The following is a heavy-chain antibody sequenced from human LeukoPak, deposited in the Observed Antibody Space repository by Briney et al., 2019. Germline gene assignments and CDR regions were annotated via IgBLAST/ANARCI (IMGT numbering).Heavy chain of an antibody. J-gene: IGHJ4*02. D-gene: IGHD2-15*01. Sequence: SETLSLTCTVSGGSISSGGYYWSWLRQHPGKGLEWIGYIYYSGSTYYNPSLRSRVTISVDTSKNQFSLKLSSVTAADTAVYYCASFRGLGGELLLVYWGQGTLVTVSS. V-gene: IGHV4-31*03. CDR1: GGSISSGGYY. CDR3: ASFRGLGGELLLVY. CDR2: IYYSGST.